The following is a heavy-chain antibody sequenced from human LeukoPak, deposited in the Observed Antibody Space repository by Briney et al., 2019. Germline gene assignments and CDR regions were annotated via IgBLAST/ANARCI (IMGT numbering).Heavy chain of an antibody. CDR3: ARDGIVVVPAAIPHNWFDP. CDR2: IIPIFGTA. CDR1: GGTFSSYA. J-gene: IGHJ5*02. D-gene: IGHD2-2*01. V-gene: IGHV1-69*13. Sequence: SVKVSCKASGGTFSSYAISWVRQAPGQGLEWMGGIIPIFGTANYAQEFQGRVTITADESTSTAYMELSSLRSEDTAVYYCARDGIVVVPAAIPHNWFDPWGQGTLVTVSS.